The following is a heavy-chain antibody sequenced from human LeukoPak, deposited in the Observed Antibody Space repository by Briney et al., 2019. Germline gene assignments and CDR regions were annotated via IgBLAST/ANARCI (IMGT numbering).Heavy chain of an antibody. CDR3: ATVGPKYSSGWYAWPSDY. CDR2: IYYSGST. D-gene: IGHD6-19*01. J-gene: IGHJ4*02. V-gene: IGHV4-39*07. Sequence: PLETLSLTCTVSGGSISSSSYYWGWIRQPPGKGLEWIGSIYYSGSTYYNPSLKSRVTISVDTSKNQFSLKLSSVTAADTAVYYCATVGPKYSSGWYAWPSDYWGQGTLVTVSS. CDR1: GGSISSSSYY.